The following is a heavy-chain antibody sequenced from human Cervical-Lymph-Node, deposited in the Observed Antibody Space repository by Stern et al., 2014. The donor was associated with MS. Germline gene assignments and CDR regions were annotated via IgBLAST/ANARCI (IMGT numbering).Heavy chain of an antibody. CDR2: ISAYNGNT. J-gene: IGHJ4*02. D-gene: IGHD6-13*01. Sequence: QMQLVQSGAEVKKPGASVKVSCKASGYTFTSYGISWVRQAPGQGLEWMGWISAYNGNTNYAQKLQGRVTMTTDTSTSTAYMELRSLRSDDTAVYYCARDGSGSSSWYGIRGWYFDYWGQGTLVTVSS. CDR3: ARDGSGSSSWYGIRGWYFDY. CDR1: GYTFTSYG. V-gene: IGHV1-18*01.